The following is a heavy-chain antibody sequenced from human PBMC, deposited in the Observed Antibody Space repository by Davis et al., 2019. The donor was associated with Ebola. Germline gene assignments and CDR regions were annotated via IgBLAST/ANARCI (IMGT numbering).Heavy chain of an antibody. J-gene: IGHJ4*02. CDR3: ARDSPLAGTQYFDY. CDR2: INPNSGGT. D-gene: IGHD1-1*01. CDR1: GYTFTGYY. Sequence: ASVKVSCKASGYTFTGYYMHWVRQAPGQGLEWMGWINPNSGGTNYAQKFQGRVTITADESTSTAYMELSSLRSEDTAVYYCARDSPLAGTQYFDYWGQGTLVTVSS. V-gene: IGHV1-2*02.